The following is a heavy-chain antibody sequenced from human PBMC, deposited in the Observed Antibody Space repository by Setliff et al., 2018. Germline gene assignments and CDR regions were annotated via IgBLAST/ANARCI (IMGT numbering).Heavy chain of an antibody. CDR2: ISAYNGNT. CDR3: ARVLFHCSSTSCYLDAFDI. Sequence: EASVKVSCKASGYTFISYGISWVRQAPGQGLEWMGWISAYNGNTNYAQKLQGRVTMTTDTSTSTAYMELRSLRFDDTAVYYCARVLFHCSSTSCYLDAFDIWGQGTMVTVSS. D-gene: IGHD2-2*01. CDR1: GYTFISYG. J-gene: IGHJ3*02. V-gene: IGHV1-18*01.